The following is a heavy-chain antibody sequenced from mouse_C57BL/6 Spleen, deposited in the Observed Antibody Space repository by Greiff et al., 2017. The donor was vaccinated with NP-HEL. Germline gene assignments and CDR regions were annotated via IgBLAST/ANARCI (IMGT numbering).Heavy chain of an antibody. V-gene: IGHV5-9-1*02. Sequence: EVKLMESGEGLVKPGGSLKLSCAASGFTFSSYAMSWVRQTPEKRLEWVAYISSGGDYIYYADTVKGRFTISRDNARNTLYLQMSSLKSEDTAMYYCTRDKAYDYAMDYWGQGTSVTVSS. CDR2: ISSGGDYI. D-gene: IGHD2-4*01. CDR1: GFTFSSYA. CDR3: TRDKAYDYAMDY. J-gene: IGHJ4*01.